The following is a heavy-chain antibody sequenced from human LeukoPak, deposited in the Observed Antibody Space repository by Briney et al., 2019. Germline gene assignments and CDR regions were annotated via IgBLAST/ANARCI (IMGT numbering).Heavy chain of an antibody. CDR1: GFTFSSYA. D-gene: IGHD2/OR15-2a*01. CDR2: ISYDGSNK. J-gene: IGHJ4*02. Sequence: PGGSLRLSCAASGFTFSSYAMHWVRQAPGKGLEWVAVISYDGSNKYYADSVKGRFTISRDNSKNTLYLQMNSLRAEDTAVYYCARDPSPSPIVRGGFYFDYWGQGTLVTVSS. CDR3: ARDPSPSPIVRGGFYFDY. V-gene: IGHV3-30-3*01.